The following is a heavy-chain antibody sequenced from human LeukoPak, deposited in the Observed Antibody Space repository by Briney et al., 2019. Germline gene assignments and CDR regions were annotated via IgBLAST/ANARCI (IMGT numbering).Heavy chain of an antibody. V-gene: IGHV3-33*01. J-gene: IGHJ4*02. D-gene: IGHD4-23*01. CDR1: GFTFCSYG. Sequence: GGSLRLSCAASGFTFCSYGMHWVRQAPGKGLEWVAVIWYDGSNKYYADSVKGRFTISRDNSKNTLYLQMNSLRAEDTAVYYCATAYGGNPDEGIDYWGQGTLVTVSS. CDR3: ATAYGGNPDEGIDY. CDR2: IWYDGSNK.